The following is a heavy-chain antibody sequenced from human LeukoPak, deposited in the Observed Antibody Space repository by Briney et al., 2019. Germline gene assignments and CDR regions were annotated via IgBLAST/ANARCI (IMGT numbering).Heavy chain of an antibody. Sequence: GGSLRLSCATSGFPFETNAMSWVRQAPGKGLEWVATIGNTETFYADSVTGRFTIPRDNSKNTVNLQMNRLRVEDTAIYYCAKDWIQFNRVFDCFDSWGQGTLVTVSS. CDR2: IGNTET. J-gene: IGHJ4*02. CDR3: AKDWIQFNRVFDCFDS. D-gene: IGHD5-18*01. V-gene: IGHV3-23*01. CDR1: GFPFETNA.